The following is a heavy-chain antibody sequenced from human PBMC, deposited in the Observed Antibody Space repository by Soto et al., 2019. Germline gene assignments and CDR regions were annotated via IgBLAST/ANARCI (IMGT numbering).Heavy chain of an antibody. Sequence: EVQVVESGGGLVQPGRSLRLSCAASGFTFDDYAMHWVRQAPGKGMEWVSGISWNSGTIGYADSVKGRFTISRDNAKNSLYLQMNSLRAEDTALYYCAKDTHSSGFYNFAYWGQGTLVTVSS. V-gene: IGHV3-9*01. D-gene: IGHD6-19*01. CDR2: ISWNSGTI. CDR3: AKDTHSSGFYNFAY. J-gene: IGHJ4*02. CDR1: GFTFDDYA.